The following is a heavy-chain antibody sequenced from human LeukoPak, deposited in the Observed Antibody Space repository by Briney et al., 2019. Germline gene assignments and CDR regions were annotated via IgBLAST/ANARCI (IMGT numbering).Heavy chain of an antibody. V-gene: IGHV1-46*01. J-gene: IGHJ6*02. Sequence: ASVKVSCKASGYTFTSYYMHWVRQAPGQGLEWMGIINPSGGSTSYAQKFRGRVTMTRDTSTSTVYMELSSLRSEDTAVYYCARERVAGRGYYYGMDVWGQGTTVTVSS. CDR2: INPSGGST. D-gene: IGHD6-19*01. CDR1: GYTFTSYY. CDR3: ARERVAGRGYYYGMDV.